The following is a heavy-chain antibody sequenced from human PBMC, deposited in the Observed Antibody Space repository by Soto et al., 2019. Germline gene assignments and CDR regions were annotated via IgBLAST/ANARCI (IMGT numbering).Heavy chain of an antibody. V-gene: IGHV3-23*01. D-gene: IGHD6-13*01. Sequence: PGGSLRLSCAASGCTLRSYAMSVVRQAPGKGLEWVSAISGSGGSTYYADSVKGRLTISRDISKNTLYLQMNSLRAEDTAVDYCXKSSSCRRQSLEFDYWGQGSLVTVYS. CDR2: ISGSGGST. CDR3: XKSSSCRRQSLEFDY. J-gene: IGHJ4*02. CDR1: GCTLRSYA.